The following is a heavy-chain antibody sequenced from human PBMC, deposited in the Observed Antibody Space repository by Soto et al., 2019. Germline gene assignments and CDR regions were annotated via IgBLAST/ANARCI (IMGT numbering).Heavy chain of an antibody. V-gene: IGHV3-23*01. D-gene: IGHD2-15*01. Sequence: EVQLLESGGALAQPGGSLRLSCAASGSTFSDFYMNWVRQATGKGLEWVSAISRSGDITYYADSVKGRFTISRDNSKNTLYLEMNSLTGDDTAVYYCAKGGFWVHYGMDVWGQGTTVIVSS. CDR1: GSTFSDFY. CDR2: ISRSGDIT. J-gene: IGHJ6*02. CDR3: AKGGFWVHYGMDV.